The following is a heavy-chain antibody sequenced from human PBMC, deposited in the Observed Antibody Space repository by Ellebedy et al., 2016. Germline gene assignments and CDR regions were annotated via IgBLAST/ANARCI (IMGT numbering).Heavy chain of an antibody. CDR2: LYDSGTT. Sequence: SETLSLTCTVSGGSISRSGYYWGWIRQSPGEGLEWIGSLYDSGTTYYNASLKSRVTISVDTSKNQFSLKLSSVTAADTAVYYCAGEGWRYYDSSGYFDYWGQGTLVTVSS. CDR1: GGSISRSGYY. D-gene: IGHD3-22*01. CDR3: AGEGWRYYDSSGYFDY. V-gene: IGHV4-39*07. J-gene: IGHJ4*02.